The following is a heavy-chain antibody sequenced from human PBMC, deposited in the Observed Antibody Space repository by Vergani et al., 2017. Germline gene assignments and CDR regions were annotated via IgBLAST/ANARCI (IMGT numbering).Heavy chain of an antibody. CDR2: IKEDGSEK. CDR1: GFTLSSFW. V-gene: IGHV3-7*01. D-gene: IGHD5-12*01. J-gene: IGHJ4*02. Sequence: EVQLVESGGGIVKPGGSLRLSCAASGFTLSSFWMSWVRQAAGKGLEWVANIKEDGSEKFYVDSVRGRFVISRDNAKNSLYLQLNSLRAEDTAVYYCARVEGYSGIYWGQGTLVTVSS. CDR3: ARVEGYSGIY.